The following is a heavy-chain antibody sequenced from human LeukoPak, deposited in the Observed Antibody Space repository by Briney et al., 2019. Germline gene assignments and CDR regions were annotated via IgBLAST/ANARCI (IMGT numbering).Heavy chain of an antibody. CDR1: GFPFSSYG. V-gene: IGHV3-23*01. CDR2: ITGSTRST. D-gene: IGHD2-15*01. CDR3: AKDQLNRLCGGGSCSITHDS. J-gene: IGHJ4*02. Sequence: GGSLRLSCAASGFPFSSYGMSWVRQVPGQGLEWVSGITGSTRSTYYADSVKGRFTISRDNYRNTLYLQMTSLTADSTAIYYGAKDQLNRLCGGGSCSITHDSWGQGTLVTVSS.